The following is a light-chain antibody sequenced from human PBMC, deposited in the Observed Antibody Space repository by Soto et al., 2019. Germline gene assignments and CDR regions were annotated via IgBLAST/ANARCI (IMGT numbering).Light chain of an antibody. V-gene: IGKV1-5*03. Sequence: DIQMTQSPSTLSASIGDRVTITCRASQTVSYYLAWYQQKPGKVPKLLIYKASTLEGGVPSRFSGIGYGTEFTLTITSLQPDDFATYYCKQYDSYPLTFGGGTKVDIK. CDR1: QTVSYY. CDR2: KAS. J-gene: IGKJ4*01. CDR3: KQYDSYPLT.